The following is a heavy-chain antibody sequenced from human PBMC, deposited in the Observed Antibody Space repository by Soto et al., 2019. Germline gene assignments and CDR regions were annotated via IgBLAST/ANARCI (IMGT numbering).Heavy chain of an antibody. CDR1: GGSISSSSYY. Sequence: SETLSLTCTVSGGSISSSSYYWGWIRQPPGKGLEWIGSIYYSGSTYYNPSLKSRVTISVDTSKNQFSLKLSSVTAADTAVYYCARQLGAVAGPMGCWFDPWGQGTLVTVSS. CDR3: ARQLGAVAGPMGCWFDP. CDR2: IYYSGST. D-gene: IGHD6-19*01. J-gene: IGHJ5*02. V-gene: IGHV4-39*01.